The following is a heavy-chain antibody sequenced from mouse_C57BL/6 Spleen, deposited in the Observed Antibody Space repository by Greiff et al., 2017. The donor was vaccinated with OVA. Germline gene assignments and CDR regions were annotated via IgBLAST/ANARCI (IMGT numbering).Heavy chain of an antibody. Sequence: VQLQQSGPGLVQPSQSLSIACTVSGFSLTSYGVHWVRQSPGKGLAWLGVIWSGGSTDYNAAFISRLSISKDNSKSQVFFKMNSLQADDTAIYYCARPDYYGRNYYAMDYWGQGTSVTVSS. V-gene: IGHV2-2*01. J-gene: IGHJ4*01. D-gene: IGHD1-1*01. CDR2: IWSGGST. CDR3: ARPDYYGRNYYAMDY. CDR1: GFSLTSYG.